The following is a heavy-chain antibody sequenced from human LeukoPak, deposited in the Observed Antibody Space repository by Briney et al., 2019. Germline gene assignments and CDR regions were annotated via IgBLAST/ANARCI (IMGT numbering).Heavy chain of an antibody. J-gene: IGHJ3*02. CDR2: INHSGST. D-gene: IGHD3-22*01. CDR3: ARHFRSSGYYARTYDAFDI. V-gene: IGHV4-34*01. CDR1: GGSFSGYY. Sequence: SETLSLTCAVYGGSFSGYYWSWIRQPPGKGLEWIGEINHSGSTNYNPSLKSRVTVSVDTSKNQFSLKLSSVTAADTAVYYCARHFRSSGYYARTYDAFDIWGQGTMVTVSS.